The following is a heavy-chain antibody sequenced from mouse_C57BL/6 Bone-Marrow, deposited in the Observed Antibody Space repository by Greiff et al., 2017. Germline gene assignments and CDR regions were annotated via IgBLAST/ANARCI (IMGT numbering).Heavy chain of an antibody. CDR3: ARRNYGSSYGWFAY. V-gene: IGHV5-6*02. CDR2: ISSGGSYT. D-gene: IGHD1-1*01. CDR1: GFTFSSYG. Sequence: EVKLVESGGDLVKPGGSLKLSCAASGFTFSSYGMSWVRQTPDKMLEWVATISSGGSYTYYPDSVKGRFTISRDNAKKTLYLQMSSLKSEDTAMYYCARRNYGSSYGWFAYWGQGTLVTVTA. J-gene: IGHJ3*01.